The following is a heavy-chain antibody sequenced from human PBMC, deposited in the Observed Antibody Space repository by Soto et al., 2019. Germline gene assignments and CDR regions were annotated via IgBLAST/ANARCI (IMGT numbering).Heavy chain of an antibody. Sequence: SLKISCKGSGYSFTNYWIAWVRQMPGKGLEYMGIIYPSDSTTRYSPSFQGQVTISADKSISTAYLQWNSLKASDTAMYYCARHGFYGDYSSNYFDPWGQGTLVTVSS. CDR2: IYPSDSTT. J-gene: IGHJ5*02. CDR1: GYSFTNYW. V-gene: IGHV5-51*01. CDR3: ARHGFYGDYSSNYFDP. D-gene: IGHD4-17*01.